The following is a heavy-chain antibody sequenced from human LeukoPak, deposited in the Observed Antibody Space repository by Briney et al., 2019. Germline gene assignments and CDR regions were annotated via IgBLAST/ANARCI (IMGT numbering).Heavy chain of an antibody. CDR3: ARVGPLGAFDI. Sequence: PGGSLRLSCAASGFTFSSYATHWVRQAPGKGLEYVSAISSNGGSTYYANSVKGRFTISRDNSKNTLYLQMGSLRAEDMAVYYCARVGPLGAFDIWGQGTMVTVSS. CDR1: GFTFSSYA. D-gene: IGHD3-16*01. V-gene: IGHV3-64*01. J-gene: IGHJ3*02. CDR2: ISSNGGST.